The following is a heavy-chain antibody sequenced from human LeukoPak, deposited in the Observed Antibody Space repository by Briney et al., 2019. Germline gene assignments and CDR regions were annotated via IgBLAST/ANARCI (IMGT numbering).Heavy chain of an antibody. CDR2: IYYSGST. CDR3: ARTEESGYSYRYFGYYYYMDV. J-gene: IGHJ6*03. Sequence: SETLSLTCTVSGGSISSYYWSWIRQPPGKGLEWIGFIYYSGSTHYNPSLKSRVTISVDTSKNQFSLKLSSVTAADTAVYYCARTEESGYSYRYFGYYYYMDVWGKGTTVTVSS. CDR1: GGSISSYY. D-gene: IGHD5-18*01. V-gene: IGHV4-59*01.